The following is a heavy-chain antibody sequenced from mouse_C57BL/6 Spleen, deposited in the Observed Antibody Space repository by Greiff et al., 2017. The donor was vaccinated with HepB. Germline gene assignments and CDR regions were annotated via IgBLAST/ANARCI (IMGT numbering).Heavy chain of an antibody. CDR3: ARSVEYSPFAH. CDR2: IYPGSGST. CDR1: GYTFTSYW. V-gene: IGHV1-55*01. J-gene: IGHJ3*01. Sequence: QVQLQQPGAELVKPGASVKMSCKASGYTFTSYWITWVKQRPGQGLEWIGDIYPGSGSTNYNEKFKSKATLTVDTSTSTAYMQLSSLTSEDSAVYYCARSVEYSPFAHWRRGTLVTVSA. D-gene: IGHD5-1*01.